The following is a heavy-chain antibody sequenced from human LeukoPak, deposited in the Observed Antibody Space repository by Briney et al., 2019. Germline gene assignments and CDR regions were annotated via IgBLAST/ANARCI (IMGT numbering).Heavy chain of an antibody. Sequence: GGSLRLSCAASGFTFSSYSMNWVRQAPGKGLEWVSSISSSSSYIYYADSVKGRFTISRDNAKNSLYLQMNSLRAGDTAVYYCAREQVDILTTSDAFDIWGQGTMVTVSS. V-gene: IGHV3-21*01. CDR3: AREQVDILTTSDAFDI. CDR2: ISSSSSYI. D-gene: IGHD3-9*01. CDR1: GFTFSSYS. J-gene: IGHJ3*02.